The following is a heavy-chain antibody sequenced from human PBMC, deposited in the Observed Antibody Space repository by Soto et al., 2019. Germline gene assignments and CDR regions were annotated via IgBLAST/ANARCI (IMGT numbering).Heavy chain of an antibody. D-gene: IGHD1-1*01. CDR3: ARGGGSTTVDY. J-gene: IGHJ4*02. CDR1: GGSITSSGYY. CDR2: TSNIGST. Sequence: QVQLQESGPGLVKPSQTLSLTCTVSGGSITSSGYYWSWIRQHPGEGLEWIGFTSNIGSTSYNPSLKSRVTISVDASSNQFSLNLKSVTAAETAVYYCARGGGSTTVDYWGQGTLVTVSP. V-gene: IGHV4-31*03.